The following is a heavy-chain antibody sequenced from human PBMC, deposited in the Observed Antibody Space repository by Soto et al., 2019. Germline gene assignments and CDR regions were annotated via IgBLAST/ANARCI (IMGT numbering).Heavy chain of an antibody. Sequence: GGSLRPSCAASGFTFDDYAMHWVRQAPGKGLEWVSGISWNSGSIGYADSVKGRFTISRDNAKNSLYLQMNSLRAEDTALYYCAKVWDSSGWYDWFAPWGQGTLVPVSS. CDR3: AKVWDSSGWYDWFAP. CDR2: ISWNSGSI. J-gene: IGHJ5*02. D-gene: IGHD6-19*01. CDR1: GFTFDDYA. V-gene: IGHV3-9*01.